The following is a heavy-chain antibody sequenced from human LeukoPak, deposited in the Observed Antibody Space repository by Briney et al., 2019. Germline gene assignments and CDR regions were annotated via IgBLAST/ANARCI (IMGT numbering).Heavy chain of an antibody. J-gene: IGHJ4*02. Sequence: PGRSLRLSCAASGFTFSSYAMHWVRQAPGKGLEWVAVISYDGSNKYYADSVKGRFTISRDNAKNSLYLQMNSLRAEDTAVYYCARDSSWHVPVPENPVAFDYWGQGTLVTVSS. CDR2: ISYDGSNK. CDR1: GFTFSSYA. CDR3: ARDSSWHVPVPENPVAFDY. V-gene: IGHV3-30*04. D-gene: IGHD6-13*01.